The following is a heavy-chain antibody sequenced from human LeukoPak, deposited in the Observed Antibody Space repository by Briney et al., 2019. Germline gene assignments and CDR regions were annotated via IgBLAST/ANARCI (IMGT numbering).Heavy chain of an antibody. V-gene: IGHV1-2*02. CDR1: GYTFTGYY. D-gene: IGHD3-3*01. CDR2: INPNSGGT. CDR3: ARAEGVNDFWSGYSTNGMDV. J-gene: IGHJ6*02. Sequence: ASVKVSCKASGYTFTGYYMHWVRQAPGQGLEWMGWINPNSGGTNYAQKFQGRVTMPRDTSISTAYMELSRLRSDDTAVYSCARAEGVNDFWSGYSTNGMDVWGQGPTVTVSS.